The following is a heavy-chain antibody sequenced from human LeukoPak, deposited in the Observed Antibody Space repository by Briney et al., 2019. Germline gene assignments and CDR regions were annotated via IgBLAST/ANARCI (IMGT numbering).Heavy chain of an antibody. CDR1: GYTFTGYY. Sequence: ASVKVSCKASGYTFTGYYMHWVRQAPGQGLEWMGWINPNSGGTNYAQKFQGRVTMTRDTSISTAYMELSRLRSDDTAVYYCARAAAGRRGFDYWGQGTLVTVSS. CDR2: INPNSGGT. V-gene: IGHV1-2*02. D-gene: IGHD6-13*01. CDR3: ARAAAGRRGFDY. J-gene: IGHJ4*02.